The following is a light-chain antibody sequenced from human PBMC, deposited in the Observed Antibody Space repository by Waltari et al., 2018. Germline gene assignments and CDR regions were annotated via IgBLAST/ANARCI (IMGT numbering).Light chain of an antibody. CDR2: DAS. Sequence: IVLTQSPATLSLSPGARAILSCRASQSVSSSLAWYQQKPGQAPRLLIYDASNRATGIPARFSGSGSGTDFTLTISSLEREDFAVYYCQQRSNWPLTFGGGTKVEIK. CDR1: QSVSSS. V-gene: IGKV3-11*01. CDR3: QQRSNWPLT. J-gene: IGKJ4*01.